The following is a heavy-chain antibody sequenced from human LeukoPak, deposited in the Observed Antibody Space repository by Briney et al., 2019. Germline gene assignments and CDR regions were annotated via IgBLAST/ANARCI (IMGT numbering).Heavy chain of an antibody. D-gene: IGHD3-3*01. Sequence: RGSPRVSCAASGFTFNSYPMNWVRQAPGKGLEWVSAITDSGTSTYYADSVKGRFTISRDNSKNTVYLQMNSLRAEDTALYYCAKVRITIYGVVDAFDIGSQGTMVTVYS. J-gene: IGHJ3*02. V-gene: IGHV3-23*01. CDR2: ITDSGTST. CDR1: GFTFNSYP. CDR3: AKVRITIYGVVDAFDI.